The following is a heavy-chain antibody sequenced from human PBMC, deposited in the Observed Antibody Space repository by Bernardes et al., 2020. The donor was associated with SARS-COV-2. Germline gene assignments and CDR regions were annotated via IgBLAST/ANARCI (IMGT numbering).Heavy chain of an antibody. CDR2: ISSSSSYI. CDR1: GFTFSSYS. V-gene: IGHV3-21*01. CDR3: ARVKNDSSGYLGWRYYYYGMDV. Sequence: GESLSLSCAASGFTFSSYSMNWVRQAPGKGLEWVSSISSSSSYIYYADSVKGRFTISRDNAKNSLYLQMNSLRAEDTAVYYCARVKNDSSGYLGWRYYYYGMDVWGQGTTVTVSS. D-gene: IGHD3-22*01. J-gene: IGHJ6*02.